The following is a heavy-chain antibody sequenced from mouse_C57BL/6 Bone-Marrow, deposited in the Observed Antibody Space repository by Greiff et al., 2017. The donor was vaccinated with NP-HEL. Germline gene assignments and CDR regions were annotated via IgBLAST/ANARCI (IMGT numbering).Heavy chain of an antibody. J-gene: IGHJ2*01. D-gene: IGHD1-1*01. V-gene: IGHV14-4*01. Sequence: VQLQQSGAELVRPGASVKLSCTASGFNIKDDYMHWVKQRPEQGLEWIGWIDPENGDTEYASKFQGKATITADTSSNPAYLQLSSLTSEDTAVYYCTTAYYYGSSRDLIDDWGQGTTLTVSS. CDR3: TTAYYYGSSRDLIDD. CDR2: IDPENGDT. CDR1: GFNIKDDY.